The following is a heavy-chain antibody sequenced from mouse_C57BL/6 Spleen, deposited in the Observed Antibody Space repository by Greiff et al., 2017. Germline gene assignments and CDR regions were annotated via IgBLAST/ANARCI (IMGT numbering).Heavy chain of an antibody. J-gene: IGHJ2*01. CDR2: ISYDGSN. V-gene: IGHV3-6*01. Sequence: EVKLQESGPGLVKPSQSLSLTCSVTGYSITSGYYWNWIRQFPGNKLEWMGYISYDGSNNYNPSLKNRISIPRDTSKNQFFLKLNSVTTEDTATYYGAREGGYDYDDGPFDYWGQGTTLTVSS. D-gene: IGHD2-4*01. CDR1: GYSITSGYY. CDR3: AREGGYDYDDGPFDY.